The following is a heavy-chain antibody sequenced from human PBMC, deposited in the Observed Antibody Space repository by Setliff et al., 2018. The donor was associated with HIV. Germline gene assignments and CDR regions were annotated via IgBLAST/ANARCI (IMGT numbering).Heavy chain of an antibody. Sequence: GGSLRLSCAASGFTSSSYGMHWVRQAPGKGLEWVAVVWYDGGNTHYADSVKGRFTVSRDNSKNTLYLQMDSPRPDDTAVYYCAKSRMAYCSGGACAENWFDSWGQGTLVTVSS. J-gene: IGHJ5*01. CDR2: VWYDGGNT. V-gene: IGHV3-33*03. CDR1: GFTSSSYG. CDR3: AKSRMAYCSGGACAENWFDS. D-gene: IGHD2-15*01.